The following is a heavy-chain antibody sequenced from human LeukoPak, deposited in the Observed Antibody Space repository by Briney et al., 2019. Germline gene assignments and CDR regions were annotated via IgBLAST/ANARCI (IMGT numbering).Heavy chain of an antibody. CDR2: ISYDGSNK. Sequence: GGSLRLSCAASGFTFSSYGMHWVRQAPGKGLEWVAVISYDGSNKYYADSVKGRFTISRDNSKNTLYLQMNSLRAEDTAVYYCAREHDYWGQGTLVTVSS. V-gene: IGHV3-30*03. J-gene: IGHJ4*02. CDR3: AREHDY. CDR1: GFTFSSYG.